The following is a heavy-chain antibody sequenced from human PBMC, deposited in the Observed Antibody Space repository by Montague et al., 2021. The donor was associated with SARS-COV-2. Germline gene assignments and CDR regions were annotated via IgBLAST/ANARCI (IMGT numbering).Heavy chain of an antibody. V-gene: IGHV4-59*12. CDR1: GFTFSTYA. Sequence: LRLSCAASGFTFSTYAMSWIRQPPGKGLEWIGNMYYSGSTYYNPSLKSRVTISIDTSKNQFSLKLSSVTAADTAVYYCARDDIVLQGVTKGMDVWGQGTTVTVSS. CDR3: ARDDIVLQGVTKGMDV. D-gene: IGHD3-10*01. J-gene: IGHJ6*02. CDR2: MYYSGST.